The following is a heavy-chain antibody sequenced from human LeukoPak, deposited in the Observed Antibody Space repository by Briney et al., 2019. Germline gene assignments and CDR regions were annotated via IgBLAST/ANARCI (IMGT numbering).Heavy chain of an antibody. Sequence: SVKVSCKASGGIFSTYAISWVGQAPGQGLEWVGGIIPVFGSTNYAQNFQGRVTITADESTSTAYMELRSLRSDDTAVYYCALSSNYFYNYGMDVWGQGTTVTVSS. D-gene: IGHD6-13*01. J-gene: IGHJ6*02. CDR3: ALSSNYFYNYGMDV. V-gene: IGHV1-69*01. CDR1: GGIFSTYA. CDR2: IIPVFGST.